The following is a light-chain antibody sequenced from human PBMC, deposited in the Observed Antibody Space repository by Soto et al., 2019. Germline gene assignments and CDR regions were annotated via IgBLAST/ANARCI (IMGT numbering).Light chain of an antibody. V-gene: IGLV3-25*02. Sequence: LTQPHSVSESPGKTVTISCTPSSGSIASNYVQWYQQKPGQAPGVVIYKDTERPSGIPERFSGSSSGTTVTLTISGVQAEDEADYYCQSSDSSGTYVVFGGGTKLTVL. J-gene: IGLJ2*01. CDR2: KDT. CDR3: QSSDSSGTYVV. CDR1: IASNY.